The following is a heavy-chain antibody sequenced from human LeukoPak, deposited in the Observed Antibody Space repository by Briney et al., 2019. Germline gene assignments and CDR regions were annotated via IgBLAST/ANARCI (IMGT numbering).Heavy chain of an antibody. CDR1: GYIFSSYG. D-gene: IGHD3-22*01. J-gene: IGHJ4*02. V-gene: IGHV1-18*01. CDR2: ISAYNGNT. Sequence: ASVKVSCKASGYIFSSYGISWVRQAPGQGLEWMGWISAYNGNTNYAQKLQGRVTMTTDTSTSTAYMELSRLRSDDTAVYYCARDTSRDYYDSSGYYGDYWGQGTLDTVSS. CDR3: ARDTSRDYYDSSGYYGDY.